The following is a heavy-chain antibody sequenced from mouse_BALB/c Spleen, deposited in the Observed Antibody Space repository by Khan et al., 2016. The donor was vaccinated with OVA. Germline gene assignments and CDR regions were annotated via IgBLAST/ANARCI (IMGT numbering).Heavy chain of an antibody. CDR3: ARVYGGDFDD. V-gene: IGHV3-2*02. D-gene: IGHD1-1*01. J-gene: IGHJ2*01. CDR2: ISYSGNT. Sequence: EVQLQESGPGLVKPSQSLSLTCTVTGYSITSDYAWNWIRQFPGNKLEWMGFISYSGNTNYNPSLKSRISITRDTTKNQFFLQLNSVTIEDTATYYCARVYGGDFDDWGQGTTLTVSS. CDR1: GYSITSDYA.